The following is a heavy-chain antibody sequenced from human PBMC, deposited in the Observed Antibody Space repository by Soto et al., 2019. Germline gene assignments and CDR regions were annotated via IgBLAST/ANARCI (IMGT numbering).Heavy chain of an antibody. Sequence: EVQLLESGGGLVQPGGSLRLSCAASGFTFSSYAMSWVRQAPGKGLEWVSAISGSGGSTYYADSVKGRFTISRDNSKNTLYLQMNRLRAEDTAVYYCAKGHEGKHSLIVVPTPDYWGQGTLVTVSS. CDR2: ISGSGGST. D-gene: IGHD3-22*01. J-gene: IGHJ4*02. CDR1: GFTFSSYA. V-gene: IGHV3-23*01. CDR3: AKGHEGKHSLIVVPTPDY.